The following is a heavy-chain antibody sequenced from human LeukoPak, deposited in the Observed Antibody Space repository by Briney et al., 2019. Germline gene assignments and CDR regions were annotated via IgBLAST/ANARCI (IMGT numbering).Heavy chain of an antibody. CDR1: GYTFTGYY. CDR3: ARDYYESSGYPPEPYDN. J-gene: IGHJ4*02. V-gene: IGHV1-2*06. CDR2: INPNSGGT. Sequence: ASVKVSCKASGYTFTGYYMHWVRQAPGQGLEWMGRINPNSGGTNYAQKFQGRVTMTRDTSISTAYMELSRLRSDDTAVYYCARDYYESSGYPPEPYDNWGQGTLVTVSS. D-gene: IGHD3-22*01.